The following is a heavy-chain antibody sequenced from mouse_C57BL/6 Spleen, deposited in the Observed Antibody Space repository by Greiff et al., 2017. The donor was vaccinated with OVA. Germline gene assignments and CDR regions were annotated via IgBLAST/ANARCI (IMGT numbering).Heavy chain of an antibody. J-gene: IGHJ4*01. V-gene: IGHV1-53*01. Sequence: QVQLKQPGADLVKPGASVKLSCKASGYTFTSYWMHWVKQRPGQGLEWIGNINPGNGGTNYNEKFKSKATLTVDKASSTVYMQLSSLTSEDSAVYYCARSGGNYDAMDYWGKGTSVTVA. CDR2: INPGNGGT. D-gene: IGHD1-1*02. CDR1: GYTFTSYW. CDR3: ARSGGNYDAMDY.